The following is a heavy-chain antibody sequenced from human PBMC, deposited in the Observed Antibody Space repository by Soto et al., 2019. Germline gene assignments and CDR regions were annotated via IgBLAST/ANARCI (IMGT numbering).Heavy chain of an antibody. J-gene: IGHJ3*02. CDR1: GGSISSGDYY. V-gene: IGHV4-30-4*01. CDR3: ARDRGYYDSSGYHDAFDI. Sequence: SETLSLTCTVCGGSISSGDYYWSWIRQPPGKGLEWIGYIYSSGSTYYNQSLKSRVTISVDTSKNQFSLKLSSVTAGDTAVYYCARDRGYYDSSGYHDAFDIREQRTMFTSSS. D-gene: IGHD3-22*01. CDR2: IYSSGST.